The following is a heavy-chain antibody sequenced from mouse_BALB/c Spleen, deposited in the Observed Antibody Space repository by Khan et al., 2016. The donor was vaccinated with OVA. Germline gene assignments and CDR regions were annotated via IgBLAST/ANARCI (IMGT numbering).Heavy chain of an antibody. CDR1: GYSITSGYG. D-gene: IGHD1-2*01. V-gene: IGHV3-2*02. J-gene: IGHJ2*01. Sequence: EVQLQESGPGLVKPSQALSLTCTVTGYSITSGYGWNWIRQFPGNKLEWMGYISYSGSTNYNPSLKSRISITRDTSKNQFFLQLNSVTTEDTAKYYCARTAKIKYWGQGTTLTVAS. CDR2: ISYSGST. CDR3: ARTAKIKY.